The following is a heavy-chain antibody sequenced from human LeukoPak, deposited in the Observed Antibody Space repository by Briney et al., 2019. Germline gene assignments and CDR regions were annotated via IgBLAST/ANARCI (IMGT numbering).Heavy chain of an antibody. CDR2: IYYSGST. CDR1: GGSIGSYY. CDR3: ARGFNDILTGYYIGSFDY. V-gene: IGHV4-59*01. J-gene: IGHJ4*02. Sequence: SETLSLTCTVSGGSIGSYYWSWIRQPPGKGLEWIGYIYYSGSTNYNPSLKSRVTISVDTSKNQFSLKLSSVTAADTAVYYCARGFNDILTGYYIGSFDYWGQGTLVTVSS. D-gene: IGHD3-9*01.